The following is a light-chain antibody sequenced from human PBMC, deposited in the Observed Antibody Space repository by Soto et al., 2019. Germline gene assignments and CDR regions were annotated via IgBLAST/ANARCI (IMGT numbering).Light chain of an antibody. CDR2: GAS. J-gene: IGKJ2*01. Sequence: EIVLTQSPGTLSLSPGERAPLSCRASQTVNSNYLAWYQQRPGQDPTFLIYGASIRATRIPDRFSGSGSGTDFTLTITRLQPEDFAVYYCQQYGTSPPTFGQGTKLEIK. CDR1: QTVNSNY. V-gene: IGKV3-20*01. CDR3: QQYGTSPPT.